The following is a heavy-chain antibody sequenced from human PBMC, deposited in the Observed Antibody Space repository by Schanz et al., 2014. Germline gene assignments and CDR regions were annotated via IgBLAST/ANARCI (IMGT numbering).Heavy chain of an antibody. Sequence: LVESGGGVVQPGRSLRLSCAASGFTFSTYWMSWVRQAPGKGLEWVSAISGSGDNTFYADSVKGRFTISRDNSKNTLYLQMYSLRGDDTAIYYCAKDFTGSGIFFNWWGQGTLVTVSS. CDR1: GFTFSTYW. CDR2: ISGSGDNT. D-gene: IGHD3-10*01. V-gene: IGHV3-23*04. J-gene: IGHJ4*02. CDR3: AKDFTGSGIFFNW.